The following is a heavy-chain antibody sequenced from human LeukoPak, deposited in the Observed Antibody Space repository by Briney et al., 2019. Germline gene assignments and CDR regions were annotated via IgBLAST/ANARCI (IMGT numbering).Heavy chain of an antibody. Sequence: SGTLSLTCAVSGGSISSSNWWSWIRQPPGKGLEWIGEINHSGSTNYNPSLKSRVSISVDTSKNQFSLKLNSVTAADTAVYYCAVRRYSTRGLDYWGQGTLVTVSS. D-gene: IGHD2-15*01. CDR3: AVRRYSTRGLDY. V-gene: IGHV4-4*02. CDR1: GGSISSSNW. J-gene: IGHJ4*02. CDR2: INHSGST.